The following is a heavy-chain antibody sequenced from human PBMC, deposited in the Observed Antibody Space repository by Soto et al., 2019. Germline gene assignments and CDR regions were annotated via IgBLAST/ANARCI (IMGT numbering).Heavy chain of an antibody. Sequence: ASVKVSCKASGYTFTSYAMHWVRQAPGQRLEWMGWINGGNGNTKYSQKFQGRVTITRDTSASTAYMELSSLTSEDTAVYYCARVFGWIDAFDIWGQGTMVTVSS. J-gene: IGHJ3*02. CDR1: GYTFTSYA. CDR2: INGGNGNT. V-gene: IGHV1-3*01. CDR3: ARVFGWIDAFDI. D-gene: IGHD3-3*01.